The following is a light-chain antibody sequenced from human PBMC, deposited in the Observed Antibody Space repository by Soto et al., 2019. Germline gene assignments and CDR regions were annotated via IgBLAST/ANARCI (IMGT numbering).Light chain of an antibody. CDR2: DAS. Sequence: EIVLTQSPATLSLSPGNRATLSCRASQSVSSYLAWYQQKPGQAPRLLIYDASTRATGIPARFSGSGSGTDFTLTITGLEPEDFAVYYCQQRSDWPSTFGGGTMVEIK. J-gene: IGKJ4*01. CDR1: QSVSSY. V-gene: IGKV3-11*01. CDR3: QQRSDWPST.